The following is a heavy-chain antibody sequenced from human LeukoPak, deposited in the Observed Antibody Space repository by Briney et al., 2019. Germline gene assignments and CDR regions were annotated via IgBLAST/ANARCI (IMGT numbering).Heavy chain of an antibody. J-gene: IGHJ4*02. CDR3: ARYSSSWYWRYFDY. CDR2: INHSGST. Sequence: PSGTLSLTCAVYGGSFSGYYWSWIRQPPGKGLEWIGEINHSGSTNYNPSLKSRVTISVDTSKNQFSLKLSSVTAADTAVYYCARYSSSWYWRYFDYWGQGTLVTVSS. V-gene: IGHV4-34*01. D-gene: IGHD6-13*01. CDR1: GGSFSGYY.